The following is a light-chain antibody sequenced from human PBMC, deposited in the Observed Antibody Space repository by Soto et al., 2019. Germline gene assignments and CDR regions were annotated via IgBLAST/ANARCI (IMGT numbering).Light chain of an antibody. Sequence: QLVLTQSPSASASLGASVKLTCTLSSGHSNYVIAWHQQQPEKGPRYLMKLNSDGSHSKGDGIPDRFSGSSSGAERYLTIPSLQAEDEADYYCQTWDTGIRVFGGGTKLTVL. J-gene: IGLJ2*01. V-gene: IGLV4-69*01. CDR3: QTWDTGIRV. CDR2: LNSDGSH. CDR1: SGHSNYV.